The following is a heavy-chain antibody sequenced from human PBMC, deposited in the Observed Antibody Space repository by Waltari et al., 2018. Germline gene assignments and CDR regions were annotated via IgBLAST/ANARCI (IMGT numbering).Heavy chain of an antibody. CDR2: IIPLFGTT. Sequence: QVQLVQSGVEVKKPGSSVKVSCKAPGDSFRTDAISWVRQAPGRGLEWMGRIIPLFGTTKYAQNFQDRVKMSADKSTSSVYMELTTLRSGDTAIYYCASGDSSLATVSIDSWGQGTLVTVS. J-gene: IGHJ1*01. CDR1: GDSFRTDA. V-gene: IGHV1-69*08. CDR3: ASGDSSLATVSIDS. D-gene: IGHD6-6*01.